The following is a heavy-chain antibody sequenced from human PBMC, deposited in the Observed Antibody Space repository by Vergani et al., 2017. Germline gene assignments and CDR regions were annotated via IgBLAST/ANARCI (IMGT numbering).Heavy chain of an antibody. V-gene: IGHV3-30*03. CDR2: ISYDGTQK. Sequence: QVQLVESGGGVVQPGRSLRLSCVVSGFTSSYYGMHWVRQAPGKGLEWVAVISYDGTQKYYADSVKGRFTISRDNSKSTLYLQMNSLRTEGTAVYYCATKSXGTPGCQIGYFREWGQGTLVTVSS. J-gene: IGHJ1*01. CDR1: GFTSSYYG. CDR3: ATKSXGTPGCQIGYFRE. D-gene: IGHD1-1*01.